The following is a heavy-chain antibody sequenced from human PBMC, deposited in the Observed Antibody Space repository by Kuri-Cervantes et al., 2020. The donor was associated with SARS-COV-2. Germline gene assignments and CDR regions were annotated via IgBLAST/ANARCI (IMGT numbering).Heavy chain of an antibody. CDR3: ARGLVVVPAAVDAFDI. CDR2: THYRSKWYN. D-gene: IGHD2-2*01. Sequence: SQTLSLTCAISGDSVSSNSAAWNWIRQSPSRGLEWLGRTHYRSKWYNDYAVSVKSRITINPDTSKNQFSLQLNSVTPEDTAVYYCARGLVVVPAAVDAFDIWGQGTMVTVSS. V-gene: IGHV6-1*01. J-gene: IGHJ3*02. CDR1: GDSVSSNSAA.